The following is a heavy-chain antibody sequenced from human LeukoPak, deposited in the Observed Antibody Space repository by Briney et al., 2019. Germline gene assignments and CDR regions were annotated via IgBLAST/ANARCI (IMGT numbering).Heavy chain of an antibody. CDR2: IYSGGST. D-gene: IGHD3-22*01. CDR3: ARDYPYYYDSSGYYSFDY. V-gene: IGHV3-66*01. Sequence: GGSLRLSCAASGLTVSTNYMSWVRQAPGKGLEWVSVIYSGGSTYYADSVKGRFSISRDNSKNTLYLQMNSLRAEDTAVYYCARDYPYYYDSSGYYSFDYWGQGTLVTVSS. CDR1: GLTVSTNY. J-gene: IGHJ4*02.